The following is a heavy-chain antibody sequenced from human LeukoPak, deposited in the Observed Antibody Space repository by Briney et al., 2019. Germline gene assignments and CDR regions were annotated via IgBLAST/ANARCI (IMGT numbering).Heavy chain of an antibody. V-gene: IGHV3-23*01. CDR3: AKFLPTHIVVANYYFHY. CDR1: GFTFSSYA. J-gene: IGHJ4*02. CDR2: ISGSGGST. D-gene: IGHD2-21*01. Sequence: GGSLRLSCAASGFTFSSYAMSWVRQAPGKGLEGVSAISGSGGSTYYADSVKGRFTISRDNSKNTLYLQMNSLRAEDTAVYYCAKFLPTHIVVANYYFHYWGQGTLVTVSS.